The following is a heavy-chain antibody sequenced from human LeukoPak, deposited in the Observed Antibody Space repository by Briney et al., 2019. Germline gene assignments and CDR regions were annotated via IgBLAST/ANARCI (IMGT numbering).Heavy chain of an antibody. CDR2: IYYSGCT. CDR1: GGSISSYY. Sequence: SETLSLTCTVSGGSISSYYWSWIRQPPGKGLEWIGYIYYSGCTNYNPSLRSRVTISVDTSKNQFSLKLSSVTAADTAVYYCARCIGSSSFARWFDPWGQGTLVTVSS. CDR3: ARCIGSSSFARWFDP. V-gene: IGHV4-59*01. D-gene: IGHD6-6*01. J-gene: IGHJ5*02.